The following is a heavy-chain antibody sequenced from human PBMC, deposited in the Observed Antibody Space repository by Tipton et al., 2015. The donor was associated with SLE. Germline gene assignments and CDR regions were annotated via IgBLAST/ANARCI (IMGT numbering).Heavy chain of an antibody. D-gene: IGHD2-15*01. CDR1: GGSISSYY. CDR2: IYYSGST. CDR3: ARASQGIFDY. J-gene: IGHJ4*02. V-gene: IGHV4-59*01. Sequence: TLSLTCTVSGGSISSYYWSWIRQPPGKGLEWIGYIYYSGSTNYNPSLKSRVTISVDTSKNQFSLKLSSVTAADTAVYYCARASQGIFDYWGQGTLVTVSS.